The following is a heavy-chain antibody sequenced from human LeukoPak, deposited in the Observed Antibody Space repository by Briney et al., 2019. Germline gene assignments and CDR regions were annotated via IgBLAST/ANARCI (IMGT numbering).Heavy chain of an antibody. CDR1: GFTFSSHS. Sequence: PGGSLRLSCAASGFTFSSHSMNWVRQAPGKGLEWVSSISSSSSYIYYADSVKGRFTISRDNAKNSLYLQMNSLRAEDTAVYYCARCPELRYFDWLPAPHYYYYMDVWGKGTTVTVSS. CDR3: ARCPELRYFDWLPAPHYYYYMDV. V-gene: IGHV3-21*01. CDR2: ISSSSSYI. D-gene: IGHD3-9*01. J-gene: IGHJ6*03.